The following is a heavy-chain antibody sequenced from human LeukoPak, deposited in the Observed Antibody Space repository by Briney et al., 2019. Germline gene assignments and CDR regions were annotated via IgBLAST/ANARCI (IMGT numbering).Heavy chain of an antibody. J-gene: IGHJ4*02. CDR3: ARCRKVVTAFDC. D-gene: IGHD2-21*02. V-gene: IGHV4-59*01. Sequence: PSESPSPTFSASGASIGSTGSSWGRQPPGKGLGWIGYIYYSASTNYNPSLKSRVTISVDTSKSQFSLNLTSLTAADTAAYYWARCRKVVTAFDCWGQGTLVSVSS. CDR2: IYYSAST. CDR1: GASIGSTG.